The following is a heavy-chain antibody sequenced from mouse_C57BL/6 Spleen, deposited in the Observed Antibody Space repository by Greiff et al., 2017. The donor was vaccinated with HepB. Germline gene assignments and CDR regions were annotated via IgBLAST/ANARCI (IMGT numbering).Heavy chain of an antibody. J-gene: IGHJ1*03. CDR2: INYDGSST. V-gene: IGHV5-16*01. D-gene: IGHD1-1*01. CDR3: ARAPHYYGSSFDWYFDV. CDR1: GFTFSDYY. Sequence: EVMLAESEGGLVQPGSSMKLSCTASGFTFSDYYMAWVRQVPEKGLEWVANINYDGSSTYYLDSLKSRFIISRDNAKNILYLQMSSLKSEDTATYYCARAPHYYGSSFDWYFDVWGTGTTVTVSS.